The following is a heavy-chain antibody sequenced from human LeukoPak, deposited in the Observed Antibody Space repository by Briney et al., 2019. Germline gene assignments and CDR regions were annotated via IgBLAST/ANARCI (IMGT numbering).Heavy chain of an antibody. Sequence: SETLSLTCTVSGVSISSYYWSWIRQPPGKGLEWIGEINHSGSTNYNPSLKSRVTISVDMSKNQFSLKLSSVTAADTAVYYCARGRYNDYWGQGTLVTVSS. CDR1: GVSISSYY. D-gene: IGHD1-1*01. CDR2: INHSGST. V-gene: IGHV4-34*01. J-gene: IGHJ4*02. CDR3: ARGRYNDY.